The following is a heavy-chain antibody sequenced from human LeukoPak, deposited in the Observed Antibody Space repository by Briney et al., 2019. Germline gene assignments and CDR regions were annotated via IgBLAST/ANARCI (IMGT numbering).Heavy chain of an antibody. CDR3: ARKLYYYDTSGYAGWFGP. J-gene: IGHJ5*02. V-gene: IGHV3-7*05. Sequence: QPGGSLGLSCAASGFTFSTYWMTWVRQAPGKRLEWVANIKQDGSEKYYADSVKGRFTISRDNAKSSLYLQMNSLRAEDTAVYYCARKLYYYDTSGYAGWFGPWGQGTLVTVSS. D-gene: IGHD3-22*01. CDR1: GFTFSTYW. CDR2: IKQDGSEK.